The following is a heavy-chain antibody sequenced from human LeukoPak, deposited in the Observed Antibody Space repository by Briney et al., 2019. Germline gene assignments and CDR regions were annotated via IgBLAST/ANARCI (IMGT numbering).Heavy chain of an antibody. Sequence: SETLSLTCAVSGGSISSGGYSWNWIRQPPGKGLEWIGYIYHSGSTYYNPSLKSRVTIAVDRSKNQFSLRLSSVTAADTAVYYCARAHGDYVYFDYWGQGTLVTVSS. J-gene: IGHJ4*02. CDR2: IYHSGST. CDR1: GGSISSGGYS. CDR3: ARAHGDYVYFDY. D-gene: IGHD4-17*01. V-gene: IGHV4-30-2*01.